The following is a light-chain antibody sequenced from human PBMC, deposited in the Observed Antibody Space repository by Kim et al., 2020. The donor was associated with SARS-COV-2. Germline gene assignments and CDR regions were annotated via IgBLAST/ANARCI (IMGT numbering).Light chain of an antibody. CDR2: NDD. J-gene: IGLJ3*02. V-gene: IGLV1-44*01. CDR3: ATWDQSLNGWV. CDR1: RPNVGSHF. Sequence: QSVLTQPPSVWGTPGQRVTISCSGSRPNVGSHFVNWFQQLPGTAPKLLLHNDDRRPSGVPDRFSGSRSGASASLAISGLQSEDEADYYCATWDQSLNGWVFGGGTKLTVL.